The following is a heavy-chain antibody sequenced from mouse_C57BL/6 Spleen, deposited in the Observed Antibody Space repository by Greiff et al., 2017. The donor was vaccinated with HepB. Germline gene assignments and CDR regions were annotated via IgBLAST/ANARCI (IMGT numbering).Heavy chain of an antibody. CDR1: GYTFTSYW. V-gene: IGHV1-50*01. CDR2: IDPSDSYT. CDR3: AITTVVATTGAMDY. Sequence: QVQLQQPGAELVKPGASVKLSCKASGYTFTSYWMQWVKQRPGQGLEWIGEIDPSDSYTNYNQKFKGKATLTVDTSSSTAYMQLSSLTSEDSAVYYCAITTVVATTGAMDYWGQGTSVTVSS. D-gene: IGHD1-1*01. J-gene: IGHJ4*01.